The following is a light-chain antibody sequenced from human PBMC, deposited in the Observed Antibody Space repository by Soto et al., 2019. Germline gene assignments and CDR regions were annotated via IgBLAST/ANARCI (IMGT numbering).Light chain of an antibody. CDR3: GTWDSSLSANWV. Sequence: QSVLTQPPSVSAAPGQKVTISCSGSSSNIENNYVSWYQQLPGTAPTLLIYDNNKRPSGIPDRFSGSKSGTSATLGITGLQTGDESDYYCGTWDSSLSANWVFGGGTKVTVL. V-gene: IGLV1-51*01. CDR1: SSNIENNY. J-gene: IGLJ3*02. CDR2: DNN.